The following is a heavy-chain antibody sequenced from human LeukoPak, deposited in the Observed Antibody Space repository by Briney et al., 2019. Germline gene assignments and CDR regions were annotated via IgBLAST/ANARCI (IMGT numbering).Heavy chain of an antibody. D-gene: IGHD3-16*02. CDR1: GGSFSGYY. CDR3: ARGTNPYDYVWGSYRVFGY. CDR2: INHSGST. V-gene: IGHV4-34*01. J-gene: IGHJ4*02. Sequence: SETLSLTCAVYGGSFSGYYWSWIRQPSGKGLEWIGEINHSGSTNYNPSLKSRVTISVDASKNQFSLKLSSVTAADTAVYYCARGTNPYDYVWGSYRVFGYWGQGTLVTVSS.